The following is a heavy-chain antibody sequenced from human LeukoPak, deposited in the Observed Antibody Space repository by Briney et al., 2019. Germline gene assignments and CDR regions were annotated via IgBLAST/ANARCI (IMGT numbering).Heavy chain of an antibody. V-gene: IGHV4-30-4*08. D-gene: IGHD1-7*01. CDR3: ARGNWNYREFDY. J-gene: IGHJ4*02. CDR1: GGSISSGDYY. CDR2: IYCSGST. Sequence: SQTLSLTCTVSGGSISSGDYYWSWLRQPPGKGLEWIGYIYCSGSTYYNPSLKSLVTISVDTSKNQFTLKLSSVTAADTAVYYCARGNWNYREFDYWGQGTLVTVSS.